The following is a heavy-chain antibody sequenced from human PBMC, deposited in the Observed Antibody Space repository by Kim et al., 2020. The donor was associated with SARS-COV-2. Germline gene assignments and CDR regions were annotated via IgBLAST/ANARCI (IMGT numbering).Heavy chain of an antibody. CDR2: IGIGQRT. D-gene: IGHD3-10*01. CDR1: GFSFSNYA. CDR3: ARGTTGSGTTGLYQERYFDY. V-gene: IGHV3-23*01. J-gene: IGHJ4*02. Sequence: GGSLRLSCAASGFSFSNYAMAWVRQAPGKGLEWVSAIGIGQRTYFADSVKGRFTISRDNSKSTQYLQMNSLTADDTALYYCARGTTGSGTTGLYQERYFDYWGQGTLVTVSS.